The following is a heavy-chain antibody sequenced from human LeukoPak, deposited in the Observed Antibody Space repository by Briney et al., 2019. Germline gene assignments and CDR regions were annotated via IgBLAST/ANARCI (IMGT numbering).Heavy chain of an antibody. V-gene: IGHV3-48*02. J-gene: IGHJ4*02. Sequence: GGSLRLSCAASGFTLSNYDMNWVRQAPGKGLEWVSYISSSGSTKYYADAVKGRFTVSRDNAKNSLYLQMNTLRDEDTALYYCAREGDDFSLGPNYFDHWGQGTLVTVSS. D-gene: IGHD5-24*01. CDR3: AREGDDFSLGPNYFDH. CDR1: GFTLSNYD. CDR2: ISSSGSTK.